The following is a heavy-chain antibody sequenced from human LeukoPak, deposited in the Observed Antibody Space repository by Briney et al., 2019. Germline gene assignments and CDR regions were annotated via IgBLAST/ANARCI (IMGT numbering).Heavy chain of an antibody. Sequence: ASVKVSCKASGYTFTSYDINWVRQATGQGLEWMGWVNPNSGNTGYAQKFQGRVTMTRNTTISTAYMELSSLKSEDTAVYYCARGGEADYYYGMDVWGQGTTVTVSS. CDR2: VNPNSGNT. V-gene: IGHV1-8*01. CDR3: ARGGEADYYYGMDV. J-gene: IGHJ6*02. CDR1: GYTFTSYD. D-gene: IGHD3-10*01.